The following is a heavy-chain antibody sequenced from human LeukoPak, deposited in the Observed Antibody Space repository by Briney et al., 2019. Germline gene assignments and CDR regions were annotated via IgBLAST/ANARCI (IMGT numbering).Heavy chain of an antibody. J-gene: IGHJ5*02. CDR2: INTDGSST. CDR3: ARAGDIVVVATHFDP. CDR1: GFTFSRYW. V-gene: IGHV3-74*01. Sequence: PGGSLRLSCAASGFTFSRYWMHWVRQAPGKGLVLVSRINTDGSSTSYTDSVKGRFTISRDNAKNTVYLQMNSLRAEDTAVYYCARAGDIVVVATHFDPWGQGTLVTVSS. D-gene: IGHD2-2*01.